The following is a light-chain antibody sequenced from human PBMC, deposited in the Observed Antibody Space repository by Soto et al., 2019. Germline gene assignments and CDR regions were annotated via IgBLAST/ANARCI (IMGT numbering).Light chain of an antibody. CDR2: DAS. CDR3: QKCDYRPI. CDR1: HDLTSY. V-gene: IGKV1-33*01. Sequence: DIQMTQPPSSLSASVGDRVTITCQASHDLTSYLNWYQHNPAKAPKLLIYDASILEAGVPPRFSGSGSGTDFTCTISSLKPEDVATYYCQKCDYRPIFGPGTTVDFK. J-gene: IGKJ3*01.